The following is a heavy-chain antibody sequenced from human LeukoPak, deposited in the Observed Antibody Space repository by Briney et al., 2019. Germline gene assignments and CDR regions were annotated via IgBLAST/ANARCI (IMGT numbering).Heavy chain of an antibody. V-gene: IGHV3-9*01. CDR3: AKDIGPSGFDY. J-gene: IGHJ4*02. CDR2: ISWNSGSI. Sequence: GGSLRLSGEAFGFTFIVYPMNWARQPPGKGLEWVSGISWNSGSIGYADSVKGRFTISRDNAKNSLYLQMNSLRAEDTALYYCAKDIGPSGFDYWGQGTLVTVSS. CDR1: GFTFIVYP.